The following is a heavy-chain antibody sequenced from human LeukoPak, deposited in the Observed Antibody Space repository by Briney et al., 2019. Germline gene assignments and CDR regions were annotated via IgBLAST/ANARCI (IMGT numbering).Heavy chain of an antibody. J-gene: IGHJ5*02. CDR1: GGSISSYY. CDR3: ARNIRWVYSSSSPWFDP. D-gene: IGHD6-6*01. CDR2: IYYSGST. Sequence: SETLSLTCTVSGGSISSYYWSWIRQPPGKGLEWIGYIYYSGSTNYNPSLKSRVTISVDTSKNQFSLKLSSVTAADTAVYYCARNIRWVYSSSSPWFDPWGQGTLVTVSS. V-gene: IGHV4-59*01.